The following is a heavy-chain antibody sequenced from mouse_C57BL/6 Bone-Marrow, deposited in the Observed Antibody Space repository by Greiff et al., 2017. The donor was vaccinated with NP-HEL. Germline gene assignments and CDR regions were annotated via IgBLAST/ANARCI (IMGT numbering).Heavy chain of an antibody. CDR1: GFTFSSYA. J-gene: IGHJ3*01. D-gene: IGHD1-1*01. Sequence: DVKLVESGGGLVKPGGSLKLSCAASGFTFSSYAMSWVRQTPEKRLEWVATISDGGSYTYYPDNVKGRFTISRDNAKNNLYLQMSHLKSEDTAMYYCARHGGSAAWFAYWGQGTLVTVSA. CDR3: ARHGGSAAWFAY. CDR2: ISDGGSYT. V-gene: IGHV5-4*03.